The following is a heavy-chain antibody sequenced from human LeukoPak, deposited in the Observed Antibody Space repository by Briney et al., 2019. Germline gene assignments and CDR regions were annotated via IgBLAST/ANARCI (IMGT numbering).Heavy chain of an antibody. J-gene: IGHJ4*01. D-gene: IGHD4-17*01. CDR3: ARHPGKHYRDYELY. CDR1: GFTFDDYG. CDR2: INWSCGST. Sequence: PGGSLRLSCAAWGFTFDDYGMSWVRQAPGKGLDLVSGINWSCGSTGYADSVKGRFTVSRDNAKNSLYLQMNSLRAEDPALHHCARHPGKHYRDYELYWGHGTLVTASS. V-gene: IGHV3-20*01.